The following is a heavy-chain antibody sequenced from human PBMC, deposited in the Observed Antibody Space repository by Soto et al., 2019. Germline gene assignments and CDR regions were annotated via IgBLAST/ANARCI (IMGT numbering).Heavy chain of an antibody. J-gene: IGHJ5*02. CDR3: AKDPGGYSYVNWFDP. CDR2: ISYDGSNK. Sequence: QVQLVESGGGVVQPGRSLRLSCAASGFTFSSYGMHWVRQAPGKGLEWVAVISYDGSNKYYADSVKGRFTISRDNSKNTLYLQMNSLRAEDTAVYYCAKDPGGYSYVNWFDPWGQGTLVTVSS. V-gene: IGHV3-30*18. CDR1: GFTFSSYG. D-gene: IGHD5-18*01.